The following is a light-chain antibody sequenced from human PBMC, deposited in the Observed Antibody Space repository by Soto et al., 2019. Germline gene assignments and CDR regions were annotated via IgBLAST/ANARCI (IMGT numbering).Light chain of an antibody. CDR3: SSHTSSSTAV. V-gene: IGLV2-14*01. Sequence: QSVLTQPASVSGSPGQSITISCTGTSSDVAAYNYVSWYQQRPGKAPKLIIYEVSNRPSGVSDRFSGSKSGNTASLTISGLQAEDEADYYCSSHTSSSTAVFGGGTKVTVL. CDR1: SSDVAAYNY. CDR2: EVS. J-gene: IGLJ2*01.